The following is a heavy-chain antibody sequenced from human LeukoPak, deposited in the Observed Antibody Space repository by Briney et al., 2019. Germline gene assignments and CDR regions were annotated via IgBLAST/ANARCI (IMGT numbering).Heavy chain of an antibody. CDR3: AKGSVAGTADLDY. J-gene: IGHJ4*02. V-gene: IGHV3-9*01. Sequence: PGGSLRLSCAASGFTFDDYAMHWVRQAPGKGLEWVSGVSWNSGSIGYADSVKGRFTISRDNAKNSLYLQMNSLRAEDTALYYCAKGSVAGTADLDYWAREPWSPSPQ. D-gene: IGHD6-19*01. CDR1: GFTFDDYA. CDR2: VSWNSGSI.